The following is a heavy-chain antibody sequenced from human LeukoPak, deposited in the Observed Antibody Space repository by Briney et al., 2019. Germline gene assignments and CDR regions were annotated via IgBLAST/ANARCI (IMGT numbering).Heavy chain of an antibody. CDR1: GGSIRSYY. CDR3: ARFQLERRTLNWFDP. V-gene: IGHV4-59*08. Sequence: SETLSLTCTVSGGSIRSYYWSWIRQPPGKGLEWIGYIYYSGSTNYNPSLKSRVTISVDTSKNQFSLKLSSVTAADTAVYYCARFQLERRTLNWFDPWGQGTLVTVSS. D-gene: IGHD1-1*01. CDR2: IYYSGST. J-gene: IGHJ5*02.